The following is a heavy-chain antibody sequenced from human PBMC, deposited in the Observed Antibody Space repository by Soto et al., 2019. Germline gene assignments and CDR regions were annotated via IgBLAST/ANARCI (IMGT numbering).Heavy chain of an antibody. J-gene: IGHJ4*02. D-gene: IGHD2-21*02. CDR2: MFHSGST. CDR3: ARLTDPVVTASTPFDH. Sequence: KPSETLSLTCTVSGGSITSGGHYWAWIRQHPGKGLEWIGYMFHSGSTHYNPSLKSRISISVDTSKNQFSLKLSSVTAADTAVYYCARLTDPVVTASTPFDHWGQGALVTAPQ. CDR1: GGSITSGGHY. V-gene: IGHV4-31*03.